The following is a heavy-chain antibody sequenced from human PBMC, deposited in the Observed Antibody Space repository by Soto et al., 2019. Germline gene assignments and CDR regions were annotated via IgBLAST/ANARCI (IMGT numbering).Heavy chain of an antibody. V-gene: IGHV3-13*01. CDR1: GFTFSSYD. D-gene: IGHD1-7*01. CDR2: IGTAGDT. Sequence: EVQLVESGGGLVQPGGSLRLSCAASGFTFSSYDMHWVRQATGKGLEWVSAIGTAGDTYYPGSVKGRFTISRENAKNSXXLQMNSLRAGDTAVYYCARGGVELPYYYYGMDVWGQGTTVTVSS. CDR3: ARGGVELPYYYYGMDV. J-gene: IGHJ6*02.